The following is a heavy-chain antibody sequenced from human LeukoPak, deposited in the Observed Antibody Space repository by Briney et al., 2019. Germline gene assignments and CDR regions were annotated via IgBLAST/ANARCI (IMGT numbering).Heavy chain of an antibody. Sequence: SETLSLTCTVSNGSISYYYWSWIRQPPGKGLEWIGYIYYSGSTNYNPSLKSRVTISVDTSKNQFSLKLSSVTAADTAVYYCARTGYCSSASCYTASRPYYYYYMDVWGKGTTVTVSS. V-gene: IGHV4-59*01. D-gene: IGHD2-2*02. CDR3: ARTGYCSSASCYTASRPYYYYYMDV. CDR2: IYYSGST. J-gene: IGHJ6*03. CDR1: NGSISYYY.